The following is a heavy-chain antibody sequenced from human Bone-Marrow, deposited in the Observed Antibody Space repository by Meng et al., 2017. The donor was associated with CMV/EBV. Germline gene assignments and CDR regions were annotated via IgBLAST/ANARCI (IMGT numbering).Heavy chain of an antibody. J-gene: IGHJ4*02. D-gene: IGHD3-10*01. V-gene: IGHV3-33*01. Sequence: GESLKISCAASGFTFSSYGMHWVRQAPGKGLEWVAVIWYDGSNKYYADSVKGRFTISRDNSKNTLYLQMNSLRAEDTAVYYCARVGNYGSVFDYWGQGTLVTVSS. CDR1: GFTFSSYG. CDR3: ARVGNYGSVFDY. CDR2: IWYDGSNK.